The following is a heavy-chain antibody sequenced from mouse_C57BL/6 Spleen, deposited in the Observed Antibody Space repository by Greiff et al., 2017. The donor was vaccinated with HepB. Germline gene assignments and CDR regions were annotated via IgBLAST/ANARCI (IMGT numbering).Heavy chain of an antibody. CDR3: ARGSTGKRAWFAY. J-gene: IGHJ3*01. CDR2: IDPSDSYT. V-gene: IGHV1-50*01. D-gene: IGHD4-1*02. Sequence: QVQLQQPGAELVKPGASVKLSCKASGYTFTSYWMQWVKQRPGQGLEWIGEIDPSDSYTNYNQKFKGKATLTVDTSSSTAYMQLSSLTSEDSAVYDCARGSTGKRAWFAYWGQGTLVTVSA. CDR1: GYTFTSYW.